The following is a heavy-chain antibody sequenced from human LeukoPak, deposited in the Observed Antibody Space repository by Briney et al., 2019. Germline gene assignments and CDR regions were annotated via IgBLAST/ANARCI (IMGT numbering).Heavy chain of an antibody. Sequence: ASVKVSCKASGGTFSSHAISWVRQAPGQGLEWMGGIIPIFGTAKYAQKFQGRVTITADESTSTAYMNLSSLRSEDTAVYYCARDSSEFRSLIPHWGQGTLVTVSS. J-gene: IGHJ1*01. CDR2: IIPIFGTA. V-gene: IGHV1-69*13. D-gene: IGHD2-21*01. CDR3: ARDSSEFRSLIPH. CDR1: GGTFSSHA.